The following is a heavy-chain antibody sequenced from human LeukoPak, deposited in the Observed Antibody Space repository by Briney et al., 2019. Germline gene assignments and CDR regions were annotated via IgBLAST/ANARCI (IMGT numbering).Heavy chain of an antibody. Sequence: PGGSLRLSCAASGFTVSSNYMSWVRQAPGKGLEWVSVIYSGGSTYYADSVKGRFSISRDNSKNTLYLQMNSLRAEDPAVYYCARHYTGTGGKFDPWGQGTLVTVSS. J-gene: IGHJ5*02. CDR2: IYSGGST. V-gene: IGHV3-66*04. CDR1: GFTVSSNY. CDR3: ARHYTGTGGKFDP. D-gene: IGHD3-16*01.